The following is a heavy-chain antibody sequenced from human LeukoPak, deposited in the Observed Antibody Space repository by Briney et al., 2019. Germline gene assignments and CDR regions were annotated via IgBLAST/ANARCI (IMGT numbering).Heavy chain of an antibody. CDR1: GYTFTGYY. D-gene: IGHD3-22*01. J-gene: IGHJ4*02. Sequence: GASVKVSCKASGYTFTGYYMHWVRQAPGQGLECMGQINPNSGGTKYAQKFQGRVTMTRDTSISTAYMELSRLRSDDTAVYYCARDPTIKSVVITTPSFDYWGQGTLVTVSS. V-gene: IGHV1-2*06. CDR3: ARDPTIKSVVITTPSFDY. CDR2: INPNSGGT.